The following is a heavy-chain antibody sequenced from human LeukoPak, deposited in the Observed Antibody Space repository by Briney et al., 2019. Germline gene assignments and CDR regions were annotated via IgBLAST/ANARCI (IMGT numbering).Heavy chain of an antibody. J-gene: IGHJ3*02. D-gene: IGHD2-15*01. Sequence: GESLKISCKGSGYSFTNYWIGWVRQMPGKGLEWMGIIYPGDSDTRYSPSFQGQVTISVDKSISTAYPQWSSLKASDTAMYYCARTLHDGYCSGGSCFHHAFDIWGQGTMVTVSS. CDR2: IYPGDSDT. V-gene: IGHV5-51*01. CDR3: ARTLHDGYCSGGSCFHHAFDI. CDR1: GYSFTNYW.